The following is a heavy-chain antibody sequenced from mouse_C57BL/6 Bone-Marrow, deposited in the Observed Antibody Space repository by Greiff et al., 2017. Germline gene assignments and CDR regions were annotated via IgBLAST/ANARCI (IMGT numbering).Heavy chain of an antibody. V-gene: IGHV14-4*01. CDR1: GFNIKDDY. CDR2: IDPEIGDT. Sequence: VQLQQSGAELVRPGASVKLSCTASGFNIKDDYIHWVKQRPEQGLEWLGWIDPEIGDTEYASKFQGKATITSDTSSNTAYLQLSSLTSEDTAVYYCSSFSVNYFDFWGQGTPLTVAS. CDR3: SSFSVNYFDF. J-gene: IGHJ2*01.